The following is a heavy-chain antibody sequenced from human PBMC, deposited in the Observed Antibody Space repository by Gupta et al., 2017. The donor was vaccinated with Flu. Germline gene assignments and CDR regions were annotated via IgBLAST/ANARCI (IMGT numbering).Heavy chain of an antibody. J-gene: IGHJ4*02. V-gene: IGHV3-21*01. CDR3: AKGISRAPAASTWAADF. D-gene: IGHD2-2*01. CDR2: ISSISNYI. Sequence: EVQMVVSGGGMIKPRGSLRVSCASAGSTLSRYTISCVRQAPGKGLEWVSSISSISNYIYYSESVKGRFTISRDNDNNSLYLQMNSLTAEDTALYYCAKGISRAPAASTWAADFWGQGTLVTVSS. CDR1: GSTLSRYT.